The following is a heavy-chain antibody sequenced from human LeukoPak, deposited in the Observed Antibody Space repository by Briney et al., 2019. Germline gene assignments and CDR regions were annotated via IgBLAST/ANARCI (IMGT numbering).Heavy chain of an antibody. D-gene: IGHD3-10*01. J-gene: IGHJ4*02. CDR2: ISAYNGNT. CDR3: ATLPRGHLFDS. Sequence: GASVKVSCKASGYTFTSYGISWVRQAPGQGLEWMGWISAYNGNTNYAQKLQGRVTMTTDTSTSTAYMELSSLRSDDTAVYFCATLPRGHLFDSWGQGTLVTVSS. V-gene: IGHV1-18*01. CDR1: GYTFTSYG.